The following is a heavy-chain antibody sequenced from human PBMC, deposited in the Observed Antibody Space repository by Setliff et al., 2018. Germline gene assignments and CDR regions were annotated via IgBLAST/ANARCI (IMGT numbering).Heavy chain of an antibody. V-gene: IGHV3-11*04. CDR3: AREGKEGFGELPDYYHYYHMDV. J-gene: IGHJ6*03. D-gene: IGHD3-10*01. Sequence: GGSLRLSCAASGFIFSDYYMSWIRQAPGKGLECISYITSSGNTIYYADSVKGRFTISRDSAKNALYLQMNSLRAEDTAVYYCAREGKEGFGELPDYYHYYHMDVWGKGTTVTVSS. CDR1: GFIFSDYY. CDR2: ITSSGNTI.